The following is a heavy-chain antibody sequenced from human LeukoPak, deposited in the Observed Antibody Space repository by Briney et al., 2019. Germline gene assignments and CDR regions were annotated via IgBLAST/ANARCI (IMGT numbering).Heavy chain of an antibody. D-gene: IGHD6-13*01. CDR3: ARLSSSSSWYYYYYMDV. CDR1: GFTFSDYY. V-gene: IGHV3-11*04. CDR2: ISSSGSTI. J-gene: IGHJ6*03. Sequence: GRSLRLSCAASGFTFSDYYMSWIRQAPGKGLEWVSYISSSGSTIYYADSVKGRFTISRDNAKNSLYLQMNSLRAEDTAVYYCARLSSSSSWYYYYYMDVWGKGTTVTVSS.